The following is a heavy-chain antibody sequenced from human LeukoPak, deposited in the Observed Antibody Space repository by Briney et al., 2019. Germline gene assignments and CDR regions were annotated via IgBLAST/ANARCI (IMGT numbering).Heavy chain of an antibody. CDR3: ARDHLGSGMVGEFDP. D-gene: IGHD1-26*01. CDR1: GGSISSYY. Sequence: SETLSLTCTVSGGSISSYYWSWIRQPPGKGLEWIRYIYYSGSTNYNPSLKSRVTISVDTSKNQFSLELSSVTAADTAVYYCARDHLGSGMVGEFDPWGQGTLVTVSS. V-gene: IGHV4-59*01. J-gene: IGHJ5*02. CDR2: IYYSGST.